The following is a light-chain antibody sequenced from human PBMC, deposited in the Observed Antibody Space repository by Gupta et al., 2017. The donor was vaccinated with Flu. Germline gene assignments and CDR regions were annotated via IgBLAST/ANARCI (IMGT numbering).Light chain of an antibody. CDR3: QQYETTPPWT. V-gene: IGKV4-1*01. Sequence: KASQSLVHSSNNENSVAWYQQKPGQPPKLRIYWASTRESGVPDRFSGSGSGTDFTLTISSLQAEDVAVYYCQQYETTPPWTFGQGTKVELK. CDR1: QSLVHSSNNENS. J-gene: IGKJ1*01. CDR2: WAS.